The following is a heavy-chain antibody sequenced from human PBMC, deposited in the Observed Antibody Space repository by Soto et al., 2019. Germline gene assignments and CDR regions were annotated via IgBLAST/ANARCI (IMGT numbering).Heavy chain of an antibody. CDR3: ARESSSPNYYYYGMDV. D-gene: IGHD6-6*01. CDR2: IIPIMNTP. Sequence: QVQLVQSGGEVRKPGSSVKVSCRASGGTFTSYAVSWVRQAPGQGLEWMGVIIPIMNTPKYAPKFQDRVTITADASATIAYMELSSLRSEDTAVYYCARESSSPNYYYYGMDVWGQGTTVTVSS. CDR1: GGTFTSYA. J-gene: IGHJ6*02. V-gene: IGHV1-69*01.